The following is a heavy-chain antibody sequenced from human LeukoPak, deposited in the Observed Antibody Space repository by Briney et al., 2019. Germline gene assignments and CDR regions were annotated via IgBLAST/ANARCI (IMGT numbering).Heavy chain of an antibody. D-gene: IGHD1-26*01. CDR2: ISYSGST. CDR3: ARDRTYSDSSTTYFYGMDV. Sequence: SETLSLTCTVSGGTIRSYYWSWIRRPPGKGLEWIGYISYSGSTKYNPSLKSRVTISVDTSKSQFSLKLRSVTAADTAVYYCARDRTYSDSSTTYFYGMDVWGQGTMVTVSS. V-gene: IGHV4-59*01. J-gene: IGHJ6*02. CDR1: GGTIRSYY.